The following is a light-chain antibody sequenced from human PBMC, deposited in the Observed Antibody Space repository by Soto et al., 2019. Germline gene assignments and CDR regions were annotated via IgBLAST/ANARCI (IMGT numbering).Light chain of an antibody. Sequence: QSALTQPASVCGSPGQSITISCTGTSSDVGGYDYVSWYQQHPGKAPKLMIYEVSNRRPGVSDRFSGSKSGNTASLTISGLQAGDEADYYCSSYTSITTLVFGGGTKVTVL. CDR3: SSYTSITTLV. CDR1: SSDVGGYDY. J-gene: IGLJ2*01. V-gene: IGLV2-14*01. CDR2: EVS.